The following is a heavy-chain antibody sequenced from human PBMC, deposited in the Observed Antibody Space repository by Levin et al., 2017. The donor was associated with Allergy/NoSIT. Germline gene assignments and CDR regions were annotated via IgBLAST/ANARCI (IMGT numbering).Heavy chain of an antibody. D-gene: IGHD3-22*01. Sequence: GGSLRLSCTASGFTFGDYAMSWFRQAPGKGLEWVGFIRSKAYGGTTEYAASVKGRFTISRDDSKSIAYLQMNSLKTEDTAVYYCTRAYYYDSSGYYLDAFDIWGQGTMVTVSS. CDR3: TRAYYYDSSGYYLDAFDI. J-gene: IGHJ3*02. CDR2: IRSKAYGGTT. V-gene: IGHV3-49*03. CDR1: GFTFGDYA.